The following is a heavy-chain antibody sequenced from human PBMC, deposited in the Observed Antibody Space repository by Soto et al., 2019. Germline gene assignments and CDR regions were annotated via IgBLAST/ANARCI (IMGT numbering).Heavy chain of an antibody. D-gene: IGHD2-8*01. V-gene: IGHV4-61*01. CDR2: IYYTGTS. CDR3: ARALSTNEGWFDP. CDR1: GASVSSGSYY. J-gene: IGHJ5*02. Sequence: SETLSLTCKVSGASVSSGSYYWTWIRQPPGKGLEWIGYIYYTGTSDYNPSLKSRVTISIDTSKNQISLNLNSVTAADTAVYYCARALSTNEGWFDPWGQGRLVTVSS.